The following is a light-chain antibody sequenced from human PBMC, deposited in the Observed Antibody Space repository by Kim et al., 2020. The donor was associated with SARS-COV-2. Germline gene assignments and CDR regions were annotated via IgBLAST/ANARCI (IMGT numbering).Light chain of an antibody. Sequence: ASVGDRVNITCRASQAFSNALAWYQQKTGKVPNLLIYAASTLQSGVPSRFSGSGSGTDFTLTISSLQPEDVATYYCQKYDNAPLTFGGGTKVDIK. CDR2: AAS. V-gene: IGKV1-27*01. J-gene: IGKJ4*01. CDR3: QKYDNAPLT. CDR1: QAFSNA.